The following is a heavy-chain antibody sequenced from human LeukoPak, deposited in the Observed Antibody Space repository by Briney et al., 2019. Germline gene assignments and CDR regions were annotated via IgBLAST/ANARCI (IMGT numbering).Heavy chain of an antibody. CDR2: INHSGST. D-gene: IGHD3-3*01. CDR3: ARGPEELRFLEWLLQKYYFDY. V-gene: IGHV4-34*01. CDR1: GGSFSGYY. J-gene: IGHJ4*02. Sequence: SETLSLTCAVYGGSFSGYYWSWIRQPPGKGLEWIGEINHSGSTNYNPSLKSRVTISVDTSKNQFSLKLSSVTAADTAVYYCARGPEELRFLEWLLQKYYFDYWGQGTLVTVSS.